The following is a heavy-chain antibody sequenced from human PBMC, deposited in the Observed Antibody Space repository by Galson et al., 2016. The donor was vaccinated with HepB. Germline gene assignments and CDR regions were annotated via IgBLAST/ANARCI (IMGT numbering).Heavy chain of an antibody. J-gene: IGHJ1*01. Sequence: SVKVSCKASGYTFTDYYMHWVRQAPGQGLEWMGWINPNPGRTKYAQKFQGRVTMTRDSSISTAYMELTRLTSDDTAIYYCARAQSNWNAHWGPGTLVTASS. V-gene: IGHV1-2*02. CDR2: INPNPGRT. CDR1: GYTFTDYY. CDR3: ARAQSNWNAH. D-gene: IGHD1-1*01.